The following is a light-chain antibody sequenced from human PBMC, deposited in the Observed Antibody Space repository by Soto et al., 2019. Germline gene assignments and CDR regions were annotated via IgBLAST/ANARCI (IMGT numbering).Light chain of an antibody. CDR3: QQYNNSPFS. Sequence: IVLTHSPSTLSLSPGERATLSCRAGQGVTTNFAWYQKKPGQSPRLLIYDVSTRATGVPARFSGTGSETDFTLTISGLKSEDSAVYFCQQYNNSPFSFGQGTRLEIK. CDR1: QGVTTN. CDR2: DVS. V-gene: IGKV3-15*01. J-gene: IGKJ5*01.